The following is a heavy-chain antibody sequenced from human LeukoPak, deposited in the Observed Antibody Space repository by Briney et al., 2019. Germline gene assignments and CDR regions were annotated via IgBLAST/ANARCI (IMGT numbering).Heavy chain of an antibody. CDR3: ARAIAAAGTSGFDP. V-gene: IGHV4-39*07. J-gene: IGHJ5*02. D-gene: IGHD6-13*01. CDR1: GGSISSSSYY. CDR2: IYYSGST. Sequence: SETLFLTCTVSGGSISSSSYYWGWIRQPPGKGLEWIGSIYYSGSTYYNPSLKSRVTISVDTSKNQFSLKLSSVTAADTAVYYCARAIAAAGTSGFDPWGQGTLVTVSS.